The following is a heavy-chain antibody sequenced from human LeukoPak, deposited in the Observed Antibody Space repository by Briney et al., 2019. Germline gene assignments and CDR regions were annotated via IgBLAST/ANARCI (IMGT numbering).Heavy chain of an antibody. CDR3: ARTRYYYNSRSYGAPYYFDY. Sequence: ETSETLSLTCAVYGGSFSGYYWSWIRQPPGKGLEWIGRIYTSGSTNYNPSLKSRVTMSVDTSKNQFSLKLSSVTAADTAVYYCARTRYYYNSRSYGAPYYFDYWGQGTLVTVSS. J-gene: IGHJ4*02. CDR2: IYTSGST. D-gene: IGHD3-10*01. V-gene: IGHV4-59*10. CDR1: GGSFSGYY.